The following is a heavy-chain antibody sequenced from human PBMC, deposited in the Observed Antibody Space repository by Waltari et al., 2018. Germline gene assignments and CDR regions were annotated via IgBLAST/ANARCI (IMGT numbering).Heavy chain of an antibody. CDR2: IIPICGTA. CDR3: ARPLSSSEWASAFDI. D-gene: IGHD6-13*01. J-gene: IGHJ3*02. V-gene: IGHV1-69*05. Sequence: QVQLVQSGAEVKKPGSSVKVSCKASGGTFSRYALSWVRQAPGQGLEWMGGIIPICGTANYAQKFQGRVTITTDESTSTAYMELSSLRSEDTAVYYCARPLSSSEWASAFDIWGQGTMVTVSS. CDR1: GGTFSRYA.